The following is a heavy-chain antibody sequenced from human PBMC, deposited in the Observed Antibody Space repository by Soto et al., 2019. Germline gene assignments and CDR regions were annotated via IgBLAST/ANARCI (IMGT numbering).Heavy chain of an antibody. D-gene: IGHD3-3*01. CDR2: IKQDGSEK. Sequence: VQLVESGGGLVQPGGSLRLSCAASGFTFSRYWMSWVRQAPGKGLEWVANIKQDGSEKYYVESVKGRFTMSRDNTKTSLYLQMNSLRAEDTAVYYCVRDDTRRNNDFWSGHYTTDAFDMWGQGRMVTVSS. J-gene: IGHJ3*02. CDR3: VRDDTRRNNDFWSGHYTTDAFDM. V-gene: IGHV3-7*01. CDR1: GFTFSRYW.